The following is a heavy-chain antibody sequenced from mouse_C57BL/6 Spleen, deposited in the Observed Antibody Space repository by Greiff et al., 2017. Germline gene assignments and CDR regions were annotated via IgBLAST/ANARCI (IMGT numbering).Heavy chain of an antibody. V-gene: IGHV1-18*01. Sequence: VHVKQSGPELVKPGASVKIPCKASGYTFTDYNMDWVKQSHGKSLEWIGDINPNNGGTIYNQKFKGKATLTVDKSSSTAYMELRSLTSEDTAVYYCARNYGSSQYYFDYWGQGTTLTVSS. J-gene: IGHJ2*01. CDR1: GYTFTDYN. CDR3: ARNYGSSQYYFDY. D-gene: IGHD1-1*01. CDR2: INPNNGGT.